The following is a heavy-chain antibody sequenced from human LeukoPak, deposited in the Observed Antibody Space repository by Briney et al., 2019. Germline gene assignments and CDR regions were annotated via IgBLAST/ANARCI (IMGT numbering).Heavy chain of an antibody. V-gene: IGHV5-51*01. CDR3: ARHGTLRSHYYYGMDV. CDR2: IYPGDSDT. Sequence: GEALKRSCQGSGYSLTSYWIGRVRQPAGRGLEWMGVIYPGDSDTRYSPSFQGQVTISADKSISTAYLQWSSLKASDTAMYYCARHGTLRSHYYYGMDVWGQGTTVTVSS. CDR1: GYSLTSYW. D-gene: IGHD4-17*01. J-gene: IGHJ6*02.